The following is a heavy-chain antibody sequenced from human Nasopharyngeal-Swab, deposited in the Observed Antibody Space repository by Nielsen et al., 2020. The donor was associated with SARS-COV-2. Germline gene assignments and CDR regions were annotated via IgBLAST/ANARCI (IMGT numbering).Heavy chain of an antibody. D-gene: IGHD3-16*01. CDR1: GYTFTSYY. V-gene: IGHV1-46*01. CDR2: INPSGGST. J-gene: IGHJ6*02. Sequence: ASVKVSCKASGYTFTSYYMHWVRQAPGQGLEWMGIINPSGGSTNYAQKFQGRVTMTRDTSTSTVYMELSSLRSEDTAVYYCAVAGGGILGTYYYYGMDVWGQGTTVTVSS. CDR3: AVAGGGILGTYYYYGMDV.